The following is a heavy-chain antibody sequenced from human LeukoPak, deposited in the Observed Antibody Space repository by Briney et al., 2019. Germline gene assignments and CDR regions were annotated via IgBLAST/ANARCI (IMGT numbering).Heavy chain of an antibody. D-gene: IGHD2-21*02. CDR2: ISTSGVGT. J-gene: IGHJ4*02. CDR1: GFTFSSYA. CDR3: AKATTASPRNFDF. V-gene: IGHV3-23*01. Sequence: GWSLRLSCEASGFTFSSYAMSWVRQAPGRGLEWVSSISTSGVGTYYADSVKGRFTISRDNSKNTLYLQMSSMRAEDTAVYYCAKATTASPRNFDFWGQGTLVTVSP.